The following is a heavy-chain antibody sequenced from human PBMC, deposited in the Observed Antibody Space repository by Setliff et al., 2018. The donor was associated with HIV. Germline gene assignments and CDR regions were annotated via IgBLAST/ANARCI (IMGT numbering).Heavy chain of an antibody. J-gene: IGHJ6*02. D-gene: IGHD2-15*01. Sequence: GESLKISCKGSGYSFSSYWIGWVRQMPGKGLEWMGIIYPGDSDTRYSPSFQGQVTISADKSISTSYLQCSSLKASDTAMYYCARLGGICSGGSCTALAYTMDVWGQGTTVTVSS. CDR2: IYPGDSDT. V-gene: IGHV5-51*01. CDR3: ARLGGICSGGSCTALAYTMDV. CDR1: GYSFSSYW.